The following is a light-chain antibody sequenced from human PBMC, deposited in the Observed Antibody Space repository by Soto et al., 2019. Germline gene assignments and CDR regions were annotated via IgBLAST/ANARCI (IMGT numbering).Light chain of an antibody. CDR2: GDN. CDR1: SSNIGAGYY. Sequence: QAVVTQPPSVSGAPGHRVTISCTGTSSNIGAGYYVNWFQQLPGTAPKLLIYGDNNRPSGVPDRFSGSKSGTSASLAITGLQAEDEAYYSCQSFDSWLDGWVFGGGTTVTLL. CDR3: QSFDSWLDGWV. J-gene: IGLJ3*02. V-gene: IGLV1-40*01.